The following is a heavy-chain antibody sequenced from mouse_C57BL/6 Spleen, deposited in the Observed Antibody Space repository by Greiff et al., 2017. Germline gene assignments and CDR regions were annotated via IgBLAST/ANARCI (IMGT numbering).Heavy chain of an antibody. CDR1: GYSITSGYY. CDR3: ARENYGSPLGY. V-gene: IGHV3-6*01. D-gene: IGHD1-1*01. Sequence: EVQVVESGPGLVKPSQSLSLTCSVTGYSITSGYYWNWIRQFPGNKLEWMGYISYDGSNNYNPSLKNRISITRDTSKNQFFLKLNSVTTEDTATYYCARENYGSPLGYWGQGTTLTVSS. J-gene: IGHJ2*01. CDR2: ISYDGSN.